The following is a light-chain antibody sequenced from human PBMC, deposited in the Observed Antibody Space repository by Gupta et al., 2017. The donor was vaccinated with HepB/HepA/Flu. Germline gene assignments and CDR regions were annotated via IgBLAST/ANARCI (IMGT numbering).Light chain of an antibody. V-gene: IGLV2-14*03. CDR1: SSDVGGYNY. J-gene: IGLJ2*01. CDR2: DVS. Sequence: SALTQPASVSGSPGQSITISCTGTSSDVGGYNYVSWYQQHPGKAPKLMIYDVSNRPSGVSNRFSGSKSGNTAALTISGLQAEDEADYYCSSYTSSSTLGVVFGGGTKLTVL. CDR3: SSYTSSSTLGVV.